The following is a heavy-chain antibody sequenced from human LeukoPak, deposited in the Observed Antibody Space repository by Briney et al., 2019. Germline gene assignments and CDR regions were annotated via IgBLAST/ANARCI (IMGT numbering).Heavy chain of an antibody. CDR3: ARDGHGITIFGYFQN. CDR1: GFTFSNCW. Sequence: GGSLRLSCAASGFTFSNCWMHWVRQAPGKGLEWVAVISYDGSNKYYADSVKGRFTISRDNSKNTLYLQMNSLRAEDTAVYYCARDGHGITIFGYFQNWGQGTLVTVSS. CDR2: ISYDGSNK. J-gene: IGHJ1*01. V-gene: IGHV3-30*03. D-gene: IGHD3-9*01.